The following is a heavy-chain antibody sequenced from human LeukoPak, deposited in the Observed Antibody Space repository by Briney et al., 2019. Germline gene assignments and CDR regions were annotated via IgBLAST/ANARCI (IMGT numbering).Heavy chain of an antibody. CDR1: GGSFSGYY. CDR3: ARGEVGATYYYYYYYMDV. V-gene: IGHV4-34*01. D-gene: IGHD1-26*01. J-gene: IGHJ6*03. Sequence: PSETLSPTRAVYGGSFSGYYWSWIRQPPGKGLEWIGEINHSGSTNYNPSLKSRVTISVDTSKNQFSLKLSSVTAADTAVYYCARGEVGATYYYYYYYMDVWGKGTTVTVSS. CDR2: INHSGST.